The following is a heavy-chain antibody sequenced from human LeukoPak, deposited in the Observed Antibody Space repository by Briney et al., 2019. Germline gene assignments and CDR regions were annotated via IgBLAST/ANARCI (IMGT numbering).Heavy chain of an antibody. CDR1: GFTFDDYR. CDR3: AREVYYYGSGLDY. Sequence: GGSLRLSCAASGFTFDDYRMSWVRQAPGKGLEWVSGINWNGGSTGYADSVKGRFTISRDNAKNSLYLQTNSLRAEDTALHYFAREVYYYGSGLDYWGQGTLVTVSS. V-gene: IGHV3-20*04. J-gene: IGHJ4*02. D-gene: IGHD3-10*01. CDR2: INWNGGST.